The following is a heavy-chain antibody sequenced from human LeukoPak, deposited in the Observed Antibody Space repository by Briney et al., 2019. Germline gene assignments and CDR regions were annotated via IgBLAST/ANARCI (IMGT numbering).Heavy chain of an antibody. CDR3: ARARALQTSPFDC. J-gene: IGHJ4*02. CDR2: IFYSGNT. V-gene: IGHV4-59*01. CDR1: GGSISTYY. D-gene: IGHD4-11*01. Sequence: PSETLSLTCTVSGGSISTYYWSWIRQPPGKGLEWIGYIFYSGNTHYNPSLESRVSMSVETSQNQFSLRLTSVTAADTAVYYCARARALQTSPFDCWGQGTLVIVSS.